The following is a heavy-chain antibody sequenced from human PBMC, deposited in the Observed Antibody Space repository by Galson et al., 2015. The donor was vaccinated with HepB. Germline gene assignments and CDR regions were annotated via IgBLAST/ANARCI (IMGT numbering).Heavy chain of an antibody. J-gene: IGHJ4*02. CDR2: ISGSGGST. Sequence: SLRLSCAASGSTFSSYAMSWVRQAPGKGLEWVSAISGSGGSTYYADSVKGRFTISRDNSKNTLYLQMNSLRAEDTAVYYCAKSYGVVTERVDYWGQGTLVTVSS. V-gene: IGHV3-23*01. CDR3: AKSYGVVTERVDY. D-gene: IGHD3-3*01. CDR1: GSTFSSYA.